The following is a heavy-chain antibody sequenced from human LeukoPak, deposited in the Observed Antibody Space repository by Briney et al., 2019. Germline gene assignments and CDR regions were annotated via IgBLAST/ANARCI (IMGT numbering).Heavy chain of an antibody. D-gene: IGHD4-17*01. CDR2: ISYDGSNK. CDR3: ARGSNYGDYYYYFDY. V-gene: IGHV3-30-3*01. J-gene: IGHJ4*02. Sequence: GGSLRLSCAASGFTLSSYAMHWVRQAPGKGLEWVAVISYDGSNKYYADSVKGRFTISRDNSKNTLYLQMNSLRAEDTAVYYYARGSNYGDYYYYFDYWGQGTLVTVSS. CDR1: GFTLSSYA.